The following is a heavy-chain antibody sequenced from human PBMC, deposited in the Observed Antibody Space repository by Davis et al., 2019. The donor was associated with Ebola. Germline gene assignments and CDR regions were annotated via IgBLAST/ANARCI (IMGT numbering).Heavy chain of an antibody. Sequence: SVKVSCKASGGTFSSYAISWVRQAPGQGLEWMGGIIPIFGTANYAQKFQGRVTMTRDTSISTAYMELSSLTHDDTAVYYCARDHPGPQTLDIWGQGTVITVSS. CDR3: ARDHPGPQTLDI. V-gene: IGHV1-69*05. D-gene: IGHD4-23*01. J-gene: IGHJ3*02. CDR2: IIPIFGTA. CDR1: GGTFSSYA.